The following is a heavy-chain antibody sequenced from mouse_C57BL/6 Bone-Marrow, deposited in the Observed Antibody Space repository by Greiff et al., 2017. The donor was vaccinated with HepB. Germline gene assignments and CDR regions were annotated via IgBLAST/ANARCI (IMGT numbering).Heavy chain of an antibody. CDR1: GYTFSSYW. CDR2: IYPGDGDT. J-gene: IGHJ1*03. CDR3: ARDDGYYLYRYFDV. V-gene: IGHV1-82*01. D-gene: IGHD2-3*01. Sequence: QVQLQQSGPELVKPGASVKISCKASGYTFSSYWMNWVKQRPGKGLEWIGRIYPGDGDTNYNGKFKGKATLTADKSSSTAYMQLSSLTSEDSAVYFCARDDGYYLYRYFDVWGTGTTVTVSS.